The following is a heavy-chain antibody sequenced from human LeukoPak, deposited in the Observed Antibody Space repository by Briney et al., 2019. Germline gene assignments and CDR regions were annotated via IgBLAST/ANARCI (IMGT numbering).Heavy chain of an antibody. Sequence: SETLSLTCTVSGGSISSYYWSWIRQPAGKGLEWIGRIYTSGSTNCNPSLKSRVTMSVDTSKKQFSLKLSSVTAADTAVYYCARDNIVVVPAARQGGYYYYYGMDVWGQGTTVTVSS. J-gene: IGHJ6*02. CDR1: GGSISSYY. D-gene: IGHD2-2*01. CDR3: ARDNIVVVPAARQGGYYYYYGMDV. CDR2: IYTSGST. V-gene: IGHV4-4*07.